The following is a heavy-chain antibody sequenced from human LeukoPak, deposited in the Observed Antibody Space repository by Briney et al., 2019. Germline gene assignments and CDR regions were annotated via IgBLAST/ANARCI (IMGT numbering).Heavy chain of an antibody. J-gene: IGHJ4*02. CDR2: INSSGGST. V-gene: IGHV1-46*01. CDR1: GYTFTSYQ. D-gene: IGHD3-9*01. CDR3: ASGETGLPFDY. Sequence: GASVKVSCKASGYTFTSYQIHWVRQAPGQGLEWMGIINSSGGSTSYAQKFQGRVTMTRDTSTSTVYMELSSLRSEDTAVYYCASGETGLPFDYWGQGTLVTVSS.